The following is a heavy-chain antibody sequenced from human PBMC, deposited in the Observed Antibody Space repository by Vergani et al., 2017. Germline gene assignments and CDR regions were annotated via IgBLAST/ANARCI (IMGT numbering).Heavy chain of an antibody. D-gene: IGHD2-21*01. CDR2: MCTSGHT. Sequence: QVQLQESGPGLLKPSQTLSLTCTVSGTSVSRGTYYWTWIRQPAGKKLEWIVRMCTSGHTIYNPSLESRVTMSVDTSKNQFSLQLSSVTAADTVVYYCARASHCINCYSEGPNGPGYYYMDVWGKGTPVTVSS. V-gene: IGHV4-61*02. CDR1: GTSVSRGTYY. CDR3: ARASHCINCYSEGPNGPGYYYMDV. J-gene: IGHJ6*03.